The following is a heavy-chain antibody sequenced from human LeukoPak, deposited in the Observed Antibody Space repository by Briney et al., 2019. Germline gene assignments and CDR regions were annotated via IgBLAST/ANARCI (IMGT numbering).Heavy chain of an antibody. Sequence: SETLSLTCTVSGGSISSGSYYWSWIRQPAGKGLEWIGRIYTSGSTNYNPSLKSRVTISVDTSKSQFSLKLSSVTAADTAVYYCAREGKYYYNSSGYSWGQGTLVTVSS. D-gene: IGHD3-22*01. V-gene: IGHV4-61*02. CDR3: AREGKYYYNSSGYS. CDR1: GGSISSGSYY. CDR2: IYTSGST. J-gene: IGHJ4*02.